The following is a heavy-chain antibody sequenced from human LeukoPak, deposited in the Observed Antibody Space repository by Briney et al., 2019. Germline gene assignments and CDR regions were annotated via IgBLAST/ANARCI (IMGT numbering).Heavy chain of an antibody. Sequence: GGSLRLSCAASGFTFSSYGMHWVRQAPGKGLEWVAFIRYDGSNKYYADSVKGRFTISRDSSKNTLYLQMNSLRAEDTAVYYCAMTYYDILTGYYAFDYWGQGTLVTVSS. CDR3: AMTYYDILTGYYAFDY. CDR1: GFTFSSYG. V-gene: IGHV3-30*02. CDR2: IRYDGSNK. J-gene: IGHJ4*02. D-gene: IGHD3-9*01.